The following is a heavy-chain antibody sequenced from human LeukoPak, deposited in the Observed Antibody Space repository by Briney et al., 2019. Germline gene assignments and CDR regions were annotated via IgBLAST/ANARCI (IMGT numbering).Heavy chain of an antibody. CDR1: GLTFSSYW. CDR2: INSDGSST. CDR3: ARAVGQWLVYSDY. J-gene: IGHJ4*02. Sequence: PGGSLRLSCAASGLTFSSYWMHWVRQAPGKGLVWVSRINSDGSSTSYADSVKGRFTISRDNAKNTLYLQMNSLRAEDTAVYYCARAVGQWLVYSDYWGQGTLVTVSS. V-gene: IGHV3-74*01. D-gene: IGHD6-19*01.